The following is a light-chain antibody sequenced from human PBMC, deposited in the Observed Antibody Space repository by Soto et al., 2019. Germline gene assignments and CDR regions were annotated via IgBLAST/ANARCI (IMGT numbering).Light chain of an antibody. V-gene: IGKV3-20*01. CDR1: RGVSSSY. J-gene: IGKJ5*01. Sequence: EIVLTQSPGTLSLGPGERVTLSCRAGRGVSSSYLAWFQQKPGQAPRLLIYGASTRATGIPDRFSGSGSGADFTLTISGLEPEDFGLYYCQQYGVTPPNTFGGGTRLEIK. CDR2: GAS. CDR3: QQYGVTPPNT.